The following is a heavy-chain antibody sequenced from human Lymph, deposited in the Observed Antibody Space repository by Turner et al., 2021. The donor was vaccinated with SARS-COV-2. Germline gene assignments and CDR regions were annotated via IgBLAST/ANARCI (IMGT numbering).Heavy chain of an antibody. Sequence: QVQLLDSGLRLVKPWETLFLTCTVSGGPMDTNYLCWIRQPPGKRLEWIGFIFYRASTNYNPSLKSRVTISEDTSENQLTLKLTSVTAADTAIYYCARQTVNNWVDPWGQGTLVTVSS. CDR3: ARQTVNNWVDP. D-gene: IGHD2-21*02. CDR2: IFYRAST. CDR1: GGPMDTNY. V-gene: IGHV4-59*08. J-gene: IGHJ5*02.